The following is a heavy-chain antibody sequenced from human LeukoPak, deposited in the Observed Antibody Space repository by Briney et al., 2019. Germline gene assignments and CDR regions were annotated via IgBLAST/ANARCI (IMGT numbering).Heavy chain of an antibody. CDR1: GYTFTSYD. CDR2: MNPNSGNT. CDR3: ARDHSYYYDSSGHSQWFDP. D-gene: IGHD3-22*01. V-gene: IGHV1-8*01. Sequence: ASVKVSCKASGYTFTSYDINWVRQATGQGLEWMGWMNPNSGNTGYAQKFQGRVTMTRNTSISTAYMELSSLRSEDTAMYYCARDHSYYYDSSGHSQWFDPWGQGTLVTVSS. J-gene: IGHJ5*02.